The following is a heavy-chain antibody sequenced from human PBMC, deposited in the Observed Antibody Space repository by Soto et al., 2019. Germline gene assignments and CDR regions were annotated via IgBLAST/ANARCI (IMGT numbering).Heavy chain of an antibody. J-gene: IGHJ6*02. V-gene: IGHV4-34*01. CDR3: ARDRIEQQLVRNYYYGMDV. CDR1: GGSFSGYD. D-gene: IGHD6-13*01. Sequence: SETLSLTCAVYGGSFSGYDWTWIRQPPGTGLEWIGEINHSGSTNYNPSLKSRVTISVDTSKNQFSLKLSSVTAADTAVYYCARDRIEQQLVRNYYYGMDVWGQGTTVTVSS. CDR2: INHSGST.